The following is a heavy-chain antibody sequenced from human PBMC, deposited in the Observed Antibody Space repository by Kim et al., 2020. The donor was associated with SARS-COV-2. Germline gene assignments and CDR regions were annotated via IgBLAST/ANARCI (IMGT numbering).Heavy chain of an antibody. CDR2: IRRKTYGGTA. CDR1: EFTFGDNA. CDR3: SISAWYYPLPES. J-gene: IGHJ4*02. D-gene: IGHD6-19*01. Sequence: GGSLRLSCITSEFTFGDNAVSWFSQAPGKGLEWVSLIRRKTYGGTAEYAASVKGRFTISRDDSRSIAYLQMNSLQSEDTAVYYCSISAWYYPLPESWGQGTLVSVSS. V-gene: IGHV3-49*03.